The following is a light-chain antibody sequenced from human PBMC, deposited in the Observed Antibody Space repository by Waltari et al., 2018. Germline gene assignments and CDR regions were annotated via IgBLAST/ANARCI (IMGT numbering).Light chain of an antibody. V-gene: IGLV2-11*01. J-gene: IGLJ1*01. CDR3: CSYAGSNNYV. Sequence: QSALTQPRSVSGSPGQSLPIPCTGPGSVVGTYNYVSCYQQTPGQAPKLLIYDVNKGHAGVPDRFAGSKSGNTSSLTISGLQAEDEADYYSCSYAGSNNYVFGTGTESTGL. CDR1: GSVVGTYNY. CDR2: DVN.